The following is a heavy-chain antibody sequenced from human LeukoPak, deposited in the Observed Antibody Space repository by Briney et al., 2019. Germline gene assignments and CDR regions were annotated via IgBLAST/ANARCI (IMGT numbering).Heavy chain of an antibody. V-gene: IGHV4-59*01. CDR1: DDSITIYY. Sequence: SETLSLTCTVSDDSITIYYWTWIRQPPGKGLEWIGYIDHTGSTNYNPSLNSRVTISRDTSKNHFSLELSSVTAADTAVYFCARDGYSGSDALWGQGTLVTVSS. J-gene: IGHJ4*02. CDR2: IDHTGST. D-gene: IGHD5-12*01. CDR3: ARDGYSGSDAL.